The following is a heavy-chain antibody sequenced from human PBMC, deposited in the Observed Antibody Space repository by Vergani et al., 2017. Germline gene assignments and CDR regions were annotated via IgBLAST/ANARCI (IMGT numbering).Heavy chain of an antibody. CDR1: GGTFSSYT. CDR3: ARYGMATTEELDP. J-gene: IGHJ5*02. V-gene: IGHV1-69*02. Sequence: QVQLVQSGAEVKKPGSSVKVSCKASGGTFSSYTISWVRQAPGQGLEWMGRIIPILGIANYAQKFQGRVTITADKSTSTAYMELSSLRSEDTAVYYCARYGMATTEELDPWGQGTLVTVSS. CDR2: IIPILGIA. D-gene: IGHD5-24*01.